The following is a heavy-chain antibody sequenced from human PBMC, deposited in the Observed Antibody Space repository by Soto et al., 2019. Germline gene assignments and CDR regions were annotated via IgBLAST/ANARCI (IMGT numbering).Heavy chain of an antibody. D-gene: IGHD3-3*01. CDR2: IWYDGSNK. V-gene: IGHV3-33*01. J-gene: IGHJ4*02. CDR3: ARDNINFWSGYWVSWLDY. CDR1: GFTFSSYG. Sequence: QVQLVESGGGVVQPGRSLRLSCAASGFTFSSYGMHWVRQAPGKGLEWVAVIWYDGSNKYYADSVKGRFTISRDNSKNTLYLQMNSLRAEDTAVYYCARDNINFWSGYWVSWLDYWGQGTLVTVSS.